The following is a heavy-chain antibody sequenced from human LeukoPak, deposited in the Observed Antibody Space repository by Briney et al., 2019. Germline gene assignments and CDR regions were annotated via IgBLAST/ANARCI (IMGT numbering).Heavy chain of an antibody. CDR3: ARSPPLGAAPPLGEFDP. CDR2: ISSSSSYI. V-gene: IGHV3-21*01. Sequence: GGSLRLSCAASGFTFSSYSMNWVRQAPGKGLEWVSSISSSSSYIYYADSVKGRFTISRDNAKNSLYLQMNSLRAEDTAVYYCARSPPLGAAPPLGEFDPWGQGTLVTVSS. J-gene: IGHJ5*02. CDR1: GFTFSSYS. D-gene: IGHD6-13*01.